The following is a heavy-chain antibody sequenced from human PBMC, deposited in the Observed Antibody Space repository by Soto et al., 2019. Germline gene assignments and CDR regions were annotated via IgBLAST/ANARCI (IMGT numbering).Heavy chain of an antibody. D-gene: IGHD6-13*01. CDR2: MNPNNGNT. V-gene: IGHV1-8*01. Sequence: ASVKVSCKASGYTFTTYEINWVRQATGQGLEWMGWMNPNNGNTGYAQKFQGRVTMTRNTSMSTAYMELSSLTSEDTAAYYCARGDSFTSSWYWFDSWGQGTPVTVSS. CDR3: ARGDSFTSSWYWFDS. CDR1: GYTFTTYE. J-gene: IGHJ5*01.